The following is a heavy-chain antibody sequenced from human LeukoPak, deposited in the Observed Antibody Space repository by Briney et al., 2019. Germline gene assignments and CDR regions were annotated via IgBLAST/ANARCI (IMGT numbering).Heavy chain of an antibody. CDR1: GGSISSSSYY. CDR3: ARGYQLHRLDY. D-gene: IGHD2-2*01. V-gene: IGHV4-39*07. Sequence: SETLSLTCTVSGGSISSSSYYWGWIRQPPGKGLGWIGSIYYSGSTYYNPSLKSRVTISVDTSKNQFSLKLSSVTAADTAVYYCARGYQLHRLDYWGQGTLVTVSS. J-gene: IGHJ4*02. CDR2: IYYSGST.